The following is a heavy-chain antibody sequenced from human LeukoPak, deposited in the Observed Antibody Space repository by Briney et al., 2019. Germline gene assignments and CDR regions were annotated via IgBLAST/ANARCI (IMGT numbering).Heavy chain of an antibody. J-gene: IGHJ4*02. D-gene: IGHD4-11*01. V-gene: IGHV1-2*04. CDR2: INPNSGGT. CDR1: GYTFTGYY. Sequence: ASVKVSCKASGYTFTGYYMHWVRQAPGQGLEWMGWINPNSGGTNYAQKFQGWVTMTRDTSINTAYMELSRLKSDDTAVYYCARGSVGARSNYVGARHYYFDYWGQGTLVTVSS. CDR3: ARGSVGARSNYVGARHYYFDY.